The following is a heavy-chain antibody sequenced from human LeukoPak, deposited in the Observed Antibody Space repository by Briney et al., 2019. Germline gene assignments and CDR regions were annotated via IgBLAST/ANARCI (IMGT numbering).Heavy chain of an antibody. V-gene: IGHV1-69*05. CDR3: ARDLTVTTWVIWFDP. CDR2: IIPIYGTV. J-gene: IGHJ5*02. D-gene: IGHD4-17*01. Sequence: SVKVSCKASGGTFSNYAISWVRQAPGQGLEWMGRIIPIYGTVNYAQKFQGRVTITTDESTSTAYMEPSSLRSEDTAVYYCARDLTVTTWVIWFDPWGQGTLVTVSS. CDR1: GGTFSNYA.